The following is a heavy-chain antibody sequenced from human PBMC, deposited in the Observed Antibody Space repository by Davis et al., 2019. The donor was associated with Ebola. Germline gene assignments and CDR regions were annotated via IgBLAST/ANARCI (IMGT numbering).Heavy chain of an antibody. D-gene: IGHD3-16*01. J-gene: IGHJ4*02. CDR2: AWFDASNK. CDR1: GFTFYSYG. V-gene: IGHV3-30*02. Sequence: PGGSLRLSCAASGFTFYSYGIHWGRQAPGKGLEWLAVAWFDASNKHYADSVKGRFTISRDNSKNTLYLQMNSLRVEDTAVYYCAKDQGGYWGQGTLVTVSS. CDR3: AKDQGGY.